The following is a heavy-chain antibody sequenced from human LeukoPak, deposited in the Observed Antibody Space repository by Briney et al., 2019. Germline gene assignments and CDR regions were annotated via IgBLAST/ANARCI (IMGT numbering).Heavy chain of an antibody. CDR1: GGSISSGSYY. J-gene: IGHJ4*02. D-gene: IGHD3-22*01. Sequence: SETLSLTCTVSGGSISSGSYYWSWIRQPAGKGLEWIGRIYTSGSTYYNPSLKSRVTISVDTSKNQFSLKLSSVTAADTAVYYCARDNASGYPFFDYWGQGTLVTVSS. CDR2: IYTSGST. V-gene: IGHV4-61*02. CDR3: ARDNASGYPFFDY.